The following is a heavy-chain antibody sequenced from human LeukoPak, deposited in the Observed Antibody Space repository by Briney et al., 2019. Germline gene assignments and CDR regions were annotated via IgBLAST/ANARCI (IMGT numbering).Heavy chain of an antibody. CDR1: GYTFTDYY. D-gene: IGHD2-2*01. CDR2: INPNSGGT. V-gene: IGHV1-2*02. J-gene: IGHJ4*02. Sequence: VASVKVSCKGSGYTFTDYYMHWVRQAPGQGLEWMGWINPNSGGTNYAQNFQGRVTMTRDTSITTAYMELRRLTSDDTAVYYCARSASSVKFDYWGQGTLATVSS. CDR3: ARSASSVKFDY.